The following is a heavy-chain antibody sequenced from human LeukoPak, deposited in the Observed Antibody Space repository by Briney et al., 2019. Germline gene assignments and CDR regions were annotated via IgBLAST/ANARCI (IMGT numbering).Heavy chain of an antibody. CDR1: GFTFSSYS. CDR2: ISSSSSYI. J-gene: IGHJ4*02. D-gene: IGHD3-3*01. Sequence: GGSLRLSCAASGFTFSSYSMNWVRQAPGKGLEWVSSISSSSSYIYYADSVKGRFTISRDNAKNSLYLQMNSLRAEDTAVYYCARDLGDFWSGSWVPYGGGGGYWGQGTLVTVSS. CDR3: ARDLGDFWSGSWVPYGGGGGY. V-gene: IGHV3-21*01.